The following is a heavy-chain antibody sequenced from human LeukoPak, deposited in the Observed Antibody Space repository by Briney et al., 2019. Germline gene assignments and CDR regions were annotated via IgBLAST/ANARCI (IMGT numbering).Heavy chain of an antibody. V-gene: IGHV1-24*01. J-gene: IGHJ4*02. CDR2: FDPEDGET. Sequence: ASVKVSCKVSGYTLTKLAMNWVRQAPGKGLEWRGGFDPEDGETIYAQKFQGRVTMTEDTATDTAYMELSSLRSEDTAVYYCATERPYSSGPLDYWGQGTLVTVSS. D-gene: IGHD6-19*01. CDR3: ATERPYSSGPLDY. CDR1: GYTLTKLA.